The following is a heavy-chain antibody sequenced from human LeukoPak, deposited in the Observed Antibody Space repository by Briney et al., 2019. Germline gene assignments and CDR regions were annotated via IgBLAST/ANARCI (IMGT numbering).Heavy chain of an antibody. J-gene: IGHJ6*02. D-gene: IGHD1-26*01. Sequence: SETLSLTCTVSGGSISSSIYYWGWIRQPPGKGLEWIGSIYYNANTYYNPSLKSRITVSVDTSKNQFSLRLSSVTAADTAVYYCARVGATPRYYNYYGMDVWGQGTTVTVSS. CDR2: IYYNANT. V-gene: IGHV4-39*07. CDR1: GGSISSSIYY. CDR3: ARVGATPRYYNYYGMDV.